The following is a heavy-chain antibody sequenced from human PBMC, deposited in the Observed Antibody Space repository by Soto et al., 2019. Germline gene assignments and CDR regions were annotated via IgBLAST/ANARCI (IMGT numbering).Heavy chain of an antibody. D-gene: IGHD3-16*02. J-gene: IGHJ4*02. CDR1: GYTLTELS. CDR2: FDPEDGET. Sequence: QVQLVQSGAEVKKPGASVKVSCKVSGYTLTELSMHWVRQAPGKGLEWMGGFDPEDGETIYAQKFQGRVTMTKDTSTDTAYMELSSLRSEDTAEYYCATLPPTLHLGELSFGWGQGTLVTVSS. V-gene: IGHV1-24*01. CDR3: ATLPPTLHLGELSFG.